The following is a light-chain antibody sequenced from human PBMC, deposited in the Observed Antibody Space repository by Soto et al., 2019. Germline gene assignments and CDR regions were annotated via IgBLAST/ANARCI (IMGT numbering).Light chain of an antibody. CDR2: AAS. J-gene: IGKJ1*01. V-gene: IGKV1-39*01. Sequence: IQLTQSPSSLSSSVGDRVTITCLSSQSISSYLNWYKQKPGKAPKLRIYAASSLQSGVPSRFSGSGSGTDFTLTISSLKPEDFETYYCQQSYSTPWTFGQGTKVDIK. CDR1: QSISSY. CDR3: QQSYSTPWT.